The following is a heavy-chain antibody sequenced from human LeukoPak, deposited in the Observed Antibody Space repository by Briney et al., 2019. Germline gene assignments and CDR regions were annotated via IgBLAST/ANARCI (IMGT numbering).Heavy chain of an antibody. CDR1: GFTFSDYY. D-gene: IGHD1-14*01. J-gene: IGHJ3*02. V-gene: IGHV3-11*01. CDR2: ISSSGSTI. CDR3: ARARVRTVYDAFDI. Sequence: GGSLRLSCAASGFTFSDYYMSWIRQAPGKGLEWVSYISSSGSTIYYADSVKGRFTISRDNAKNSLYLQMNSLRAEGTAVYYCARARVRTVYDAFDIWGQGTMVTVSS.